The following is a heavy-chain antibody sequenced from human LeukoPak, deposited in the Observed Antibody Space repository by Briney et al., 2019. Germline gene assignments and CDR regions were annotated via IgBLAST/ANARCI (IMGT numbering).Heavy chain of an antibody. CDR2: MNPNSGNT. Sequence: ASVKVSCKASGYTFTSYDINWVRQATGQGLEWMGWMNPNSGNTGYAQKFQGRVTMTRNTSISTAYMELSSLRSEDTAVYYCARTRRFLEWLLSSYYYYYMDVWGKGTTVTVSS. V-gene: IGHV1-8*01. CDR3: ARTRRFLEWLLSSYYYYYMDV. CDR1: GYTFTSYD. D-gene: IGHD3-3*01. J-gene: IGHJ6*03.